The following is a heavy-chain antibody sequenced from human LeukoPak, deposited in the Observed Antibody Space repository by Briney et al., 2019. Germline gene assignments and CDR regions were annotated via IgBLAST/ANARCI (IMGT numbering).Heavy chain of an antibody. CDR1: GFTFSSYA. J-gene: IGHJ6*02. D-gene: IGHD3-3*01. Sequence: GGSLRLSCAASGFTFSSYAMSWVRQAPGKGLEWVSAISGSGGSTYYADSVKGRFTISRDNSKNTLYLQMNSLRAEDTAVYYCAKDPDYDFWSGYWDYYGMDVWGQGTTVTVSS. V-gene: IGHV3-23*01. CDR2: ISGSGGST. CDR3: AKDPDYDFWSGYWDYYGMDV.